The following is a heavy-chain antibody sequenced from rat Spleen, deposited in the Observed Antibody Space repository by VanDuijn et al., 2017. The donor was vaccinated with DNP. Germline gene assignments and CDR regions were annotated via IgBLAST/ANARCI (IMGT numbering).Heavy chain of an antibody. D-gene: IGHD1-12*03. V-gene: IGHV3-1*01. J-gene: IGHJ1*01. CDR1: GDSITSNY. CDR2: ISYSGRT. CDR3: ARGNDGYFPNWYFDL. Sequence: EVQLQESGPGLVKPSQSLSLTCSVTGDSITSNYWGWIRKFPGNKMEWIGHISYSGRTTYNPSLKSRISITRDTSKNQFFLHLNSVTTEDTATYYCARGNDGYFPNWYFDLWGPGTMVTVSS.